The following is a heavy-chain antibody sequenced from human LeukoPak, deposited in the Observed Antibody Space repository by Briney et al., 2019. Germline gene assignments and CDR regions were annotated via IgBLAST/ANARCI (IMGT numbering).Heavy chain of an antibody. J-gene: IGHJ4*02. CDR2: IKSKTHGGTI. V-gene: IGHV3-15*01. CDR1: GFTVSSNY. Sequence: GGSLRLSCAASGFTVSSNYMSWVRQAPGKGLECVGRIKSKTHGGTIDYAAPVKGRFTVSRDDSKNTVFLQMNSLKTEDTAVYYCTTSPLPGVDYWGLGTLVTVSS. CDR3: TTSPLPGVDY. D-gene: IGHD7-27*01.